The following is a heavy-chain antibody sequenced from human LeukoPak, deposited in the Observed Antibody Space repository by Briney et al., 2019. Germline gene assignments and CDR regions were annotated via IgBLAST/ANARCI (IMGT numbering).Heavy chain of an antibody. Sequence: PGGSLRLSCAASGFTFSIYAMSWVRQAPGKGLEWVSAISGSGGYTYSADSVKGRFTISRDNSKNTLYLQMNSLRAEDTAIYYCAKDQILRLRYFDWRGSGYFDYWGQGTLVTVSS. J-gene: IGHJ4*02. CDR3: AKDQILRLRYFDWRGSGYFDY. CDR2: ISGSGGYT. CDR1: GFTFSIYA. D-gene: IGHD3-9*01. V-gene: IGHV3-23*01.